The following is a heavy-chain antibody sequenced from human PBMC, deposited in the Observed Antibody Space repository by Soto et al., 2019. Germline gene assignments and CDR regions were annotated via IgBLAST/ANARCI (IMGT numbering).Heavy chain of an antibody. D-gene: IGHD6-19*01. CDR2: INHSGST. J-gene: IGHJ6*03. V-gene: IGHV4-34*01. CDR3: ARGRGDSSGWYDRYYYYMDV. Sequence: SETLSLTCAVYGGSFSGYYWSWIRQPPGEGLEWIGEINHSGSTNYNPSLKSRVTISVDTSKNQFSLKLSSVTAADTAVYYCARGRGDSSGWYDRYYYYMDVWGKGTTVT. CDR1: GGSFSGYY.